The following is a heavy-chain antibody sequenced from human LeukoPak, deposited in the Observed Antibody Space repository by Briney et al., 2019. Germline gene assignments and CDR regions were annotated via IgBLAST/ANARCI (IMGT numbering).Heavy chain of an antibody. J-gene: IGHJ4*02. V-gene: IGHV3-21*01. D-gene: IGHD4-17*01. CDR1: GFTFSSYW. CDR3: ARVDYADYAPNFDY. CDR2: ISSSGTYI. Sequence: GGSLRLSCAASGFTFSSYWMHWVSQAPGKGLEWVSSISSSGTYIYYADSVKGRFTISRDNAKNSLYLQMNSLRAEDTAVYYCARVDYADYAPNFDYWGQGTLVTVSS.